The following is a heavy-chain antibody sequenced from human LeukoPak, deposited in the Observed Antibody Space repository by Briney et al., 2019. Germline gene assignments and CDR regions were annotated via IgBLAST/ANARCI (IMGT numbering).Heavy chain of an antibody. J-gene: IGHJ4*02. V-gene: IGHV4-61*02. CDR2: IYTSGST. D-gene: IGHD3-10*01. Sequence: PSETLSLTCTVSGGSISSGSYYWSWIRQPAGKGLEWIGRIYTSGSTNYNPSLKSRVTISVDTSKNQFSLKLSSVTAADTAVYYCARVSRMGYYGSGSIDYWGQGTLVTVSS. CDR1: GGSISSGSYY. CDR3: ARVSRMGYYGSGSIDY.